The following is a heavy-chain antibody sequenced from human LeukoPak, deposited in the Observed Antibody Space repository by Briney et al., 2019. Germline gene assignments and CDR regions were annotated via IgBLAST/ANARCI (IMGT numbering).Heavy chain of an antibody. D-gene: IGHD6-13*01. CDR2: IYYSGYT. V-gene: IGHV4-59*01. CDR1: GGSISSYY. J-gene: IGHJ4*02. Sequence: SETLSLTCTVSGGSISSYYWSWIRQPPGRGLEWIGYIYYSGYTNYNPSLKSRVTISVDTSKKQFSLKLNSVTAADTAVYYCASSSLVAAVANAYFDYWGQGTLVTVSS. CDR3: ASSSLVAAVANAYFDY.